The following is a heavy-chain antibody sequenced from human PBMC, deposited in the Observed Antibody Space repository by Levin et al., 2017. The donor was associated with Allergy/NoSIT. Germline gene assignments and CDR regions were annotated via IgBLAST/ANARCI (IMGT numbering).Heavy chain of an antibody. J-gene: IGHJ4*02. CDR2: ITSDGSHK. CDR3: AALGSFDY. CDR1: GLSFPDYG. D-gene: IGHD3-16*01. Sequence: SCTASGLSFPDYGVHWVRQAPDKGLEWVAIITSDGSHKYYADSVRGRFTIPRDNSRNTLYLEMNSLRVEDTAVYFCAALGSFDYWGLGTLVTVSS. V-gene: IGHV3-30*05.